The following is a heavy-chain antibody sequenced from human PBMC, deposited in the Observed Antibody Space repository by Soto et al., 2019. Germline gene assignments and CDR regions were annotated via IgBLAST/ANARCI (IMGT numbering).Heavy chain of an antibody. CDR1: GGSISSGDYY. CDR2: IYYSGST. V-gene: IGHV4-30-4*01. Sequence: QVQLQESGPGLVKPSQTLSLTCTVSGGSISSGDYYWSWIRQPPGKGLEWIGYIYYSGSTYYNPSPKSRVTISVDTSKNQFSLKLSSVTAADTAVYYCARDWARYSGYDYYYGMDVWGQGTTVTVSS. D-gene: IGHD5-12*01. J-gene: IGHJ6*02. CDR3: ARDWARYSGYDYYYGMDV.